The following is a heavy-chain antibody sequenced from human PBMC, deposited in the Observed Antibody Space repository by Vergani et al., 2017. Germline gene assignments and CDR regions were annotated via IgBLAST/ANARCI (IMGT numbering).Heavy chain of an antibody. J-gene: IGHJ2*01. D-gene: IGHD2-21*02. CDR1: GGTFSSYA. CDR2: IIPIFGIA. V-gene: IGHV1-69*01. CDR3: ARXGGGQYCGGDCPPVIGVYFDL. Sequence: QVQLVQSGAEVKKPGSSVKVSCKASGGTFSSYAISWVRQAPGQGLEWIGGIIPIFGIANYAQKFQGRVTITADESTSTACMELSSLRSEDTAVYYCARXGGGQYCGGDCPPVIGVYFDLWGRGTLVTVSS.